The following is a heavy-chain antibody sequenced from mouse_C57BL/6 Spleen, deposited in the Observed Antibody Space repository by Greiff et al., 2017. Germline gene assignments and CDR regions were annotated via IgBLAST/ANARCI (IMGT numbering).Heavy chain of an antibody. J-gene: IGHJ2*01. CDR1: GFNINDYS. CDR2: IDPEDGDT. D-gene: IGHD1-1*01. CDR3: TRGGIYSHQNY. V-gene: IGHV14-1*01. Sequence: VQLKQSGAELVRPGASVKLSCTASGFNINDYSMHWVKQSPEQGLEWIGRIDPEDGDTDYAPKFQGQATMTADTSSNTAYLQLSSLTSEDTAVYYGTRGGIYSHQNYWGQGTTLTVSS.